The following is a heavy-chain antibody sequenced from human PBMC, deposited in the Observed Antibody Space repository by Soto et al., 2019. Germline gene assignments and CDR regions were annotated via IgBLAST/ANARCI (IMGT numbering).Heavy chain of an antibody. Sequence: QVQLQESGPGLVKASQTLSLICSVSGESISSGGYYWSWIRHHPGKGLEWIGYIYDSESAYYNPSLKSPVTISMDTSKNHFAMKLSSVTAADTAVYYCARASSSSSAADYWGQGTLITVSS. J-gene: IGHJ4*02. CDR3: ARASSSSSAADY. CDR1: GESISSGGYY. CDR2: IYDSESA. V-gene: IGHV4-31*01. D-gene: IGHD6-6*01.